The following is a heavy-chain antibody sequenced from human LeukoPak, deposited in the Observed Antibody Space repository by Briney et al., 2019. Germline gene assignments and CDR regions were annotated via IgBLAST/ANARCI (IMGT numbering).Heavy chain of an antibody. CDR1: GFTFSRYW. CDR3: ARMGYLDY. J-gene: IGHJ4*02. V-gene: IGHV3-74*01. D-gene: IGHD6-13*01. Sequence: GGSLRLSCAASGFTFSRYWMNWVRQAPGKGLVWVSRINSDGTSTDYADCAKGRFTISRDNAKNTLYLQMNSLRAEDTAVYYCARMGYLDYWGQGTLVTVSS. CDR2: INSDGTST.